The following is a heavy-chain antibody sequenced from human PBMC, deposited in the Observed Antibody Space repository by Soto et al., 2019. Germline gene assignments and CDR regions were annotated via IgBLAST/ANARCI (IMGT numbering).Heavy chain of an antibody. D-gene: IGHD3-9*01. Sequence: SETLSLTCTVSGGSISSRSYYWGWIRQPPGKGLEWMGSIYYDGSTYHNPSLKSRVTMSVDTSKNEFSLKLSSVTAADTAVYYCARENYDILTGYRNDAYNIWGQGTMVTVSS. CDR2: IYYDGST. V-gene: IGHV4-39*01. CDR1: GGSISSRSYY. J-gene: IGHJ3*02. CDR3: ARENYDILTGYRNDAYNI.